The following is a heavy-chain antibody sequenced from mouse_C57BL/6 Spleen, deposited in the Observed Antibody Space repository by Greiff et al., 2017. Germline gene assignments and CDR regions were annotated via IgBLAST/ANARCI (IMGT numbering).Heavy chain of an antibody. CDR1: GFTFTDYY. CDR2: IRNKANGYTN. CDR3: ARFDDCYPYAMDY. Sequence: EVQLVESGGGLVQPGGSLSLSCAASGFTFTDYYMSWVRQPPGKALEWLGFIRNKANGYTNEYSASVKGRFTISRNNSQSILYLQMNALRSEDSATYYYARFDDCYPYAMDYWGQGTSVTVSS. D-gene: IGHD2-3*01. J-gene: IGHJ4*01. V-gene: IGHV7-3*01.